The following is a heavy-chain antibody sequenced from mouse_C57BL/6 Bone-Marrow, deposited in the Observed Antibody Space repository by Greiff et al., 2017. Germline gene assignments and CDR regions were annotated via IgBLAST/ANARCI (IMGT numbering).Heavy chain of an antibody. V-gene: IGHV1-69*01. CDR1: GYTFTSYW. D-gene: IGHD2-2*01. CDR2: IDPSDSYT. CDR3: ARCGYDSRFAY. Sequence: QVQLQQPGAELVMPGASVKLSCKASGYTFTSYWMPWVKQRPGQGLEWIGEIDPSDSYTNYNQKFKGKSTLTVDKSSSTAYMQLSSLTSEDSAVYYCARCGYDSRFAYWGQGTLVTVSA. J-gene: IGHJ3*01.